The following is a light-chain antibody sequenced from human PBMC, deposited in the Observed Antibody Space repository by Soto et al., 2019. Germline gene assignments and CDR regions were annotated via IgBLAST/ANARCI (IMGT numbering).Light chain of an antibody. CDR1: QSVSSK. CDR2: DAS. CDR3: QQYHNWWT. Sequence: EIAMTQSPATLSVSPGERATLSFRASQSVSSKLAWYQQKPGQAPRLLIYDASTRATGIPARLSGTRSGTEFTLTISSLQSEDFAVYYCQQYHNWWTFGQGTKVDIK. V-gene: IGKV3-15*01. J-gene: IGKJ1*01.